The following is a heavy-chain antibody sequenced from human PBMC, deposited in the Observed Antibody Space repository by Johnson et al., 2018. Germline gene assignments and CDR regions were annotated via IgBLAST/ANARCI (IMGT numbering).Heavy chain of an antibody. CDR3: ARDRMYEEKFYYMDV. D-gene: IGHD2-8*01. Sequence: QVQLVQSGGGVVQPGRSLRLCCAASGFTFSSYTMDWVRQAPGKGLEWVAVTSYDGNNKYYADSVKGRFTISRDNSKNSLYLQMNNLRTEEPAVYYCARDRMYEEKFYYMDVWGKGTTVTVSS. CDR2: TSYDGNNK. CDR1: GFTFSSYT. J-gene: IGHJ6*03. V-gene: IGHV3-30-3*01.